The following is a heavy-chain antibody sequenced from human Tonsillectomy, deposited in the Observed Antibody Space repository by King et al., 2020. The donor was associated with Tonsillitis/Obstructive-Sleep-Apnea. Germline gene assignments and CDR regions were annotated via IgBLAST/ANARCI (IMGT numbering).Heavy chain of an antibody. Sequence: VQLVESGGGVVQPGRSLRLSCAVSGFTFDTHGMHWVRQAPGKGLEWLAVISYDGSNKYYADSVKGRFTISRDNSNNTLFLQMSSLRTEDTAVYYCATDELHMCSSTSCYLIDYWGQGTLVAVSS. D-gene: IGHD2-2*01. V-gene: IGHV3-30*03. J-gene: IGHJ4*02. CDR3: ATDELHMCSSTSCYLIDY. CDR1: GFTFDTHG. CDR2: ISYDGSNK.